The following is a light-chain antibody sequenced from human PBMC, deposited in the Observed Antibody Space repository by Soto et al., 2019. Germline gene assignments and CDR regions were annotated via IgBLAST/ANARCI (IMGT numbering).Light chain of an antibody. CDR1: SSNIGAGYD. Sequence: QSVLTQPPSVSGAPGQRVTISCTGRSSNIGAGYDVHWYQQLPGTAPKLLIYGNSNRPSGVPDRFSGSKSGTSASLAITGLQAEDEADYSCQSYDSSLSAYVVFGGGTNLTVL. CDR2: GNS. J-gene: IGLJ2*01. V-gene: IGLV1-40*01. CDR3: QSYDSSLSAYVV.